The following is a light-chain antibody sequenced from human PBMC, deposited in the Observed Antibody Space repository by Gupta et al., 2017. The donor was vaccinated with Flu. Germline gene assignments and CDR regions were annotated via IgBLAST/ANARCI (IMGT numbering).Light chain of an antibody. CDR1: QNIGIY. J-gene: IGKJ4*01. CDR2: TAT. V-gene: IGKV1-39*01. Sequence: DIQMTQSPPSLSASVGDTVTFTCRTSQNIGIYLNWYQHKTGEAPRLLISTATNLQSGVPSRGSGGGSGTDFNITSYNLQSEDCAPYYCQQSYSLHRTVGRGTKVE. CDR3: QQSYSLHRT.